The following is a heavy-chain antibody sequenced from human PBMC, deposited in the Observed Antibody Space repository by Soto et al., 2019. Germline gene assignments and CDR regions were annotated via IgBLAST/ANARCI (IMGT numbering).Heavy chain of an antibody. CDR3: ARDDDNDANALDY. V-gene: IGHV3-33*01. Sequence: PGGSLRLSCAPSGFTFRKYGRHWVRQAPGKGLEWVALIWNDGIRKVYVDSVKGRFTISRDNSKNTLDLQMNNLRDEDTAVYYCARDDDNDANALDYWGPGTLVTVSS. CDR1: GFTFRKYG. J-gene: IGHJ4*02. CDR2: IWNDGIRK.